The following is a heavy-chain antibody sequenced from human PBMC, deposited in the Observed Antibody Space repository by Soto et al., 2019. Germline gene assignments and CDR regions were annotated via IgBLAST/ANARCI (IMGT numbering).Heavy chain of an antibody. J-gene: IGHJ6*03. CDR3: ATNPYDFWSGQHYYYYKEV. D-gene: IGHD3-3*01. V-gene: IGHV3-23*01. Sequence: GGSLRLSCAASGFTFSSYAMSWVRQAPGKGLEWVSAISGSGGSTYYADSVKGRFTISRDNSKNTLYLQMNSLRAEDTAVYYCATNPYDFWSGQHYYYYKEVWGKGTTVTVSS. CDR2: ISGSGGST. CDR1: GFTFSSYA.